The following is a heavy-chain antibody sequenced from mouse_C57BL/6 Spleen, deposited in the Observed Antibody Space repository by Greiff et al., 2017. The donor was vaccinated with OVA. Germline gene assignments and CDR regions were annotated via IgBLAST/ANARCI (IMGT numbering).Heavy chain of an antibody. CDR1: GYTFTSYW. CDR3: ATYYSNYYAMDY. D-gene: IGHD2-5*01. V-gene: IGHV1-55*01. Sequence: VQLQQPGAELVKPGASVKMSCTASGYTFTSYWITWVKQRPGQGLEWIGDIYPGSGSTNYNEKFKSKATLTVDTSSSTAYMQLSSLTSEDSAVYYCATYYSNYYAMDYWGQGTSVTVSS. J-gene: IGHJ4*01. CDR2: IYPGSGST.